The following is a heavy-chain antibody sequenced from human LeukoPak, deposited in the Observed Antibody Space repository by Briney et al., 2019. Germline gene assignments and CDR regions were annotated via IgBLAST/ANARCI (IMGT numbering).Heavy chain of an antibody. V-gene: IGHV3-48*01. J-gene: IGHJ4*02. CDR2: ISNSGSTV. D-gene: IGHD6-19*01. CDR1: GFTFSVYG. CDR3: ARVKWSSAWSGY. Sequence: PGGSLRLSCAASGFTFSVYGMNWVRQAPGKGLEWVSYISNSGSTVTYADSVKGRFTISRDNAKNSLYLQMSSLRVEDTAVYYCARVKWSSAWSGYWGQGVLVTFSS.